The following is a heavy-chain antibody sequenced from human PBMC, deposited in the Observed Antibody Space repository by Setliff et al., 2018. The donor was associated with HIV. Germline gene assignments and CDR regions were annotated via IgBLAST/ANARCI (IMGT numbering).Heavy chain of an antibody. V-gene: IGHV4-38-2*02. Sequence: LSLTCAVSGFSISSGFFWGWVRQPPGKGLEWIGSIYQSGTTYYNPALKSRVTISLDTSKNQFSLKLSSVTAADTAVYYCARERRGGYSGYDSHWYFDLWGRGTLVTVSS. CDR3: ARERRGGYSGYDSHWYFDL. J-gene: IGHJ2*01. CDR2: IYQSGTT. CDR1: GFSISSGFF. D-gene: IGHD5-12*01.